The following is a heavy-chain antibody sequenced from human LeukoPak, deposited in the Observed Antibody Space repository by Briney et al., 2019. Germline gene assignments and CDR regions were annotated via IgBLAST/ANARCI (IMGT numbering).Heavy chain of an antibody. D-gene: IGHD2-2*01. CDR2: VRSETDGGTT. J-gene: IGHJ5*02. V-gene: IGHV3-15*01. CDR1: XSNAW. CDR3: TTLSYAAAPT. Sequence: XSNAWMSWVRQAPGKGXEWVSRVRSETDGGTTDYAAPVQGRFTISRDDSKNTLYLQMNSLETDDTAVYHCTTLSYAAAPTWGQGTLVTVSS.